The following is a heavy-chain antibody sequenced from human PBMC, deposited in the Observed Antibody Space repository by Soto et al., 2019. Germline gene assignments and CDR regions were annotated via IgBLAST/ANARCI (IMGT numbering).Heavy chain of an antibody. CDR1: GYTFTSYG. CDR2: ISAYNGNT. D-gene: IGHD3-10*02. J-gene: IGHJ5*02. CDR3: ARDRGYYVQYAVDWFDP. V-gene: IGHV1-18*01. Sequence: AASVKVSCKASGYTFTSYGISWVRQAPGQGLEWMGWISAYNGNTNYAQKLQGRVTMTTDTSTSTAYMELRSLRSDDTAVYYCARDRGYYVQYAVDWFDPWGQGTLVTVS.